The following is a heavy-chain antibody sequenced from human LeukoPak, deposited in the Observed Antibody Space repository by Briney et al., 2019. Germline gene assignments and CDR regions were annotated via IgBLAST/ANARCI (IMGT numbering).Heavy chain of an antibody. Sequence: PGRSLRLSCAASGFTFSSYAMHWVRQAPGKGLEWVAVISYDGSNKYYADSVKGRFTISRDNSKNTLYLQMNSLRAEDTAVYYCARGNRPRDRALFSSGWYIDYWGQGTLVTVSS. CDR3: ARGNRPRDRALFSSGWYIDY. CDR2: ISYDGSNK. V-gene: IGHV3-30-3*01. CDR1: GFTFSSYA. J-gene: IGHJ4*02. D-gene: IGHD6-19*01.